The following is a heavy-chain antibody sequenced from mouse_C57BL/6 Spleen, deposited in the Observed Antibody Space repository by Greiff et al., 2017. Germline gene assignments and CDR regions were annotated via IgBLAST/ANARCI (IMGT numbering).Heavy chain of an antibody. J-gene: IGHJ4*01. D-gene: IGHD1-1*01. Sequence: QVQLQQSGPGLVQPSQSLSITCTVSGFSLTSYGVHWVRQPPGKGLEWLGVIWSGGSTDYNAAFISRLSISKDNSKSQVFFKMNSLQADDTAIYYWATSYYYGSSYHAMDYWGQGTSVTVSS. CDR1: GFSLTSYG. CDR3: ATSYYYGSSYHAMDY. CDR2: IWSGGST. V-gene: IGHV2-4*01.